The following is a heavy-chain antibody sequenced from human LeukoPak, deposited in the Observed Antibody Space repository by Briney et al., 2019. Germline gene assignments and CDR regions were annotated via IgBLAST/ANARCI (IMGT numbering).Heavy chain of an antibody. V-gene: IGHV5-51*01. Sequence: GESLEISCKGSGYSFTSYWIGWVRQMPGRGLEWMGIIYPGDSDTRYSPSFQGQVTISADKSISTAYLQWSSLKASDTAMYYCARHSSLYCSGGSCYPLPGRYWGQGTLVTVSS. D-gene: IGHD2-15*01. CDR3: ARHSSLYCSGGSCYPLPGRY. CDR2: IYPGDSDT. CDR1: GYSFTSYW. J-gene: IGHJ4*02.